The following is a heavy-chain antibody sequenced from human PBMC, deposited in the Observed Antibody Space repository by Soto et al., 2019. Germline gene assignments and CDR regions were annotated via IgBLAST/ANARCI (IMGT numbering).Heavy chain of an antibody. Sequence: SETLSLTCTVTGGSISSSSYYWGWIRQPPGKGLEWIGSIYYSGSTYYNPSLKSRVTISVDTSKNQFSLKLSSVTAADPAVYYCARHCSNWNYCYYYGMDVWGQGTTVTAP. D-gene: IGHD1-20*01. CDR3: ARHCSNWNYCYYYGMDV. J-gene: IGHJ6*02. CDR1: GGSISSSSYY. V-gene: IGHV4-39*01. CDR2: IYYSGST.